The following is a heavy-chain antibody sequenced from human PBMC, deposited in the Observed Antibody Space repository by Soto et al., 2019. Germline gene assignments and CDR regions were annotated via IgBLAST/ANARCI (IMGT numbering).Heavy chain of an antibody. Sequence: QVQLVESGGGVVQPGRSLRLSCAASGFTFSSYTMHWVRQAPGKGLEGVAGIAYDGSNKYYADTVKGRFTISRANSKKTMYLQMNRLGAEGTGVYSRAGGSGRYVGYWGQGTLVTVSS. J-gene: IGHJ4*02. D-gene: IGHD7-27*01. CDR3: AGGSGRYVGY. CDR1: GFTFSSYT. V-gene: IGHV3-30-3*01. CDR2: IAYDGSNK.